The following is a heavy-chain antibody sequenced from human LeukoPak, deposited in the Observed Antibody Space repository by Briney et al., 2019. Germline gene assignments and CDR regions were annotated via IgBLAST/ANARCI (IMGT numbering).Heavy chain of an antibody. V-gene: IGHV3-74*01. Sequence: GGSLRLSCAVSGFTFSSYWMHWVRQAPGKGLVWVSRINSDGSSTYYADSVKGRFTISRDNSKNTLYLQMNSLRAEDTAVYYCAKDGMTITTVRGVIPMEVDYWGQGTLVTVSS. D-gene: IGHD3-10*01. CDR2: INSDGSST. CDR3: AKDGMTITTVRGVIPMEVDY. CDR1: GFTFSSYW. J-gene: IGHJ4*02.